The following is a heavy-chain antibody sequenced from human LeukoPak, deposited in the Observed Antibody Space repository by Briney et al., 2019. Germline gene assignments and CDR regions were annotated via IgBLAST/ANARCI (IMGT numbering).Heavy chain of an antibody. CDR2: IYYSGST. V-gene: IGHV4-59*01. D-gene: IGHD3-10*01. Sequence: SETLSLTCTVSGGSISSDYWSWIRQPPGKGLEWIGNIYYSGSTDYNPSLKSRVTISVDTSMNQISLGLSSVTAGDTAVYYCARYHYASGSFDYWGQGTLVTVSS. CDR1: GGSISSDY. J-gene: IGHJ4*02. CDR3: ARYHYASGSFDY.